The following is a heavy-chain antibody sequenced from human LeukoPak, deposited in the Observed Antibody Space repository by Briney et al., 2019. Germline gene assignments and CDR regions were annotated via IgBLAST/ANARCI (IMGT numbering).Heavy chain of an antibody. Sequence: EASVKVSCKASGYTFTGYYMHWVRQAPGQGLEWMGWINPNSGGTNYAQKFQGRVTMTRDTSISTAYLELSRLRYDDTAVYYCARDITMIVVAPGYWGQGTLVTVSS. CDR1: GYTFTGYY. J-gene: IGHJ4*02. V-gene: IGHV1-2*02. D-gene: IGHD3-22*01. CDR2: INPNSGGT. CDR3: ARDITMIVVAPGY.